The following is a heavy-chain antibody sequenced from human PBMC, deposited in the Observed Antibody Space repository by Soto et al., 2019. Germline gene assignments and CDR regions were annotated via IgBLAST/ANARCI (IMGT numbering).Heavy chain of an antibody. J-gene: IGHJ4*02. CDR2: INHSGST. Sequence: PSETLSLTCAVYGGSFSGYYWSWIRQPPGKGLEWIGEINHSGSTNYNPSLKSRVTISVDTSKNQSSLKLSSVTAADTAVYYCARGRGWLDYWGQGTLVTVSS. D-gene: IGHD6-19*01. CDR3: ARGRGWLDY. CDR1: GGSFSGYY. V-gene: IGHV4-34*01.